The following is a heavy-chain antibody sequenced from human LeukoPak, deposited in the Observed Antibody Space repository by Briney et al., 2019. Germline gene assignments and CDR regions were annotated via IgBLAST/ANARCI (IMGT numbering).Heavy chain of an antibody. Sequence: MPSETLSLTCTVSGGSISSGTYCWGWLRQPPGKGLEWIGSIFYSGTTYYNPSLKSRVTISVDTSKNQFSLKLSSVTAADTAVYYCARLSMGFGELEDYWGQGTLVTVSS. CDR2: IFYSGTT. CDR3: ARLSMGFGELEDY. CDR1: GGSISSGTYC. J-gene: IGHJ4*02. V-gene: IGHV4-39*01. D-gene: IGHD3-10*01.